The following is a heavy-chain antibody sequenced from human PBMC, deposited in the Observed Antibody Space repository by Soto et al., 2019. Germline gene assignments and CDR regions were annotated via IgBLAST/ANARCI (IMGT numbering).Heavy chain of an antibody. CDR1: GYTFTSYD. J-gene: IGHJ6*02. D-gene: IGHD2-8*01. CDR2: ISTYNGNT. CDR3: ARDPYHVLMVNAPNLYGMDV. V-gene: IGHV1-18*01. Sequence: ASVKVSCKASGYTFTSYDMSWVRQAPGQGLEWMGRISTYNGNTNYPQSLQGRLTMTTDTSTTTAYMELRSLRSDDTAVYYCARDPYHVLMVNAPNLYGMDVWGQGTTVTSP.